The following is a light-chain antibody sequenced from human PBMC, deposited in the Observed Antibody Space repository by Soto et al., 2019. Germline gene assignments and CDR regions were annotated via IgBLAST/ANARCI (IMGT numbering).Light chain of an antibody. J-gene: IGKJ5*01. V-gene: IGKV1-39*01. CDR3: QQRNNWPPEIT. CDR1: QSISSY. CDR2: AAS. Sequence: DIQMTQSPSSLSASVGDRVTITCGASQSISSYLNWYQQKPGKAPKLLIYAASSLQSGVPSRFSGSGSGTDFILTISSLQPEDFAVYYCQQRNNWPPEITFGQGTRLEIK.